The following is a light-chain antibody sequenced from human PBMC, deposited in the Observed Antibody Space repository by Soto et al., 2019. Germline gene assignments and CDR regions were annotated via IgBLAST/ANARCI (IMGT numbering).Light chain of an antibody. J-gene: IGLJ2*01. CDR2: DVS. Sequence: QSALTQPTSASGSPGQSVTISCTGTSSDVGGNKFVSWYQQHPGKAPKLMIYDVSERPSGVPDRFSGSKSGNTASLTVSGLQPDDEADYYCISYAGSNSVVFGGGTKLTVL. V-gene: IGLV2-8*01. CDR1: SSDVGGNKF. CDR3: ISYAGSNSVV.